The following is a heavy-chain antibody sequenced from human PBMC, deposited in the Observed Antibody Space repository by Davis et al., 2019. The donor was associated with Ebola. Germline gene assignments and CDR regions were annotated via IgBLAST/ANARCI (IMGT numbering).Heavy chain of an antibody. V-gene: IGHV3-73*01. CDR2: IRSKANSYAT. CDR3: TRQAVYYYYGMDV. Sequence: GGSLRLSCAASGFTFSGSAMHWVRQASGKGLEWVGRIRSKANSYATAYAASVKGRFTISRDDSKNTAYLQMNSLKTEDTAVYYCTRQAVYYYYGMDVWGQGTTVTVSS. CDR1: GFTFSGSA. J-gene: IGHJ6*02. D-gene: IGHD2-15*01.